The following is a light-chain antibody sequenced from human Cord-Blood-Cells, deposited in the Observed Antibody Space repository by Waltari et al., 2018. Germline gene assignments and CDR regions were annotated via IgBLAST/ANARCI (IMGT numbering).Light chain of an antibody. V-gene: IGKV4-1*01. CDR3: QQYYSTPYT. J-gene: IGKJ2*01. Sequence: DIVMIQFPDSLAVCLGERAHIHCKSSQSVLYSFNNRYYIGWYQQKPGQPPKLLIYWASTRESGVPDRCSSRGSGTDFTLTISILQAEDVAVYYCQQYYSTPYTFGQGTKLEIK. CDR1: QSVLYSFNNRYY. CDR2: WAS.